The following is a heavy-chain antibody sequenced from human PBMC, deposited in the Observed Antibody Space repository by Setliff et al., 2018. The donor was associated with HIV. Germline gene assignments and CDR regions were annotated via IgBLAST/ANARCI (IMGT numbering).Heavy chain of an antibody. Sequence: KPSETLSLTCAVYGGSFTAYYWTWIRQPPGKGLEWIGEIHHGGSTNYMPSLKNRVTISVDTSKNQFSLTLRSLTAADTAVYYWGGGGDYSSYYMDVWGKGTTVTVSS. CDR1: GGSFTAYY. CDR3: GGGGDYSSYYMDV. CDR2: IHHGGST. D-gene: IGHD3-16*01. V-gene: IGHV4-34*03. J-gene: IGHJ6*03.